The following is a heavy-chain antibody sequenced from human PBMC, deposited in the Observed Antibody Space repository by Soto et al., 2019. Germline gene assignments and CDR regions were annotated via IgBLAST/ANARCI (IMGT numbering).Heavy chain of an antibody. CDR3: TTDEGSGGSLDY. V-gene: IGHV3-15*01. D-gene: IGHD1-26*01. CDR1: GFTFSNAW. Sequence: GGSLRLSCAASGFTFSNAWMSWVRQAPGKGLEWVGRIKSKTDGGTTDYAAPVKGRFTISRDDSKNTLYLQMNSLKTEDTAVYYCTTDEGSGGSLDYWGQGTLVTVSS. CDR2: IKSKTDGGTT. J-gene: IGHJ4*02.